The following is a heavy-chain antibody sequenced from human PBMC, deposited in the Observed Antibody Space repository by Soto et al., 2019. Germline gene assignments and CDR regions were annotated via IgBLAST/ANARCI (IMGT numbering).Heavy chain of an antibody. CDR3: AELSCTSSTCYFPGWFDP. V-gene: IGHV4-30-4*01. J-gene: IGHJ5*02. Sequence: SETLSLTCTVSGDSISGGASFWSWIRQPPWKGLEWIANVYYSGSSYYNPSLKSRLTISVDTTKNQFSLQLKSMTAADTAVYYCAELSCTSSTCYFPGWFDPWGQGXLVTVYS. CDR2: VYYSGSS. CDR1: GDSISGGASF. D-gene: IGHD2-2*01.